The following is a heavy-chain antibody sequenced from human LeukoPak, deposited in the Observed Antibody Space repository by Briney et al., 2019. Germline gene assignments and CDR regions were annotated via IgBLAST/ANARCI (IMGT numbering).Heavy chain of an antibody. V-gene: IGHV4-4*07. CDR3: ARDFRAAMVSDWFDP. CDR2: IYTSGDT. Sequence: PSETLSLTCTVSGGSISSYYWNWIRQPAGKGLEWIGRIYTSGDTNYNPSLKSRVTMSLDTSKNQFSLKVTSVTAADTAVYYCARDFRAAMVSDWFDPWGQGTLVTVSS. CDR1: GGSISSYY. J-gene: IGHJ5*02. D-gene: IGHD5-18*01.